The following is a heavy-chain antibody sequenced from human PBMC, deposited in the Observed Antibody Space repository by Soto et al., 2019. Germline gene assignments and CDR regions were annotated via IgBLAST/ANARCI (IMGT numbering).Heavy chain of an antibody. J-gene: IGHJ4*02. CDR2: IIPIFGTA. CDR3: AREGASGSHIGY. D-gene: IGHD3-22*01. Sequence: QVQLVQSGAEVKKPGSSVKVSCKASGGTFSSYAISWVRQAPGQGLEWMGGIIPIFGTADYAQKFQARVTITADESTSTAYMELSSLRSEDMAVYYCAREGASGSHIGYWGQGTLVTVSS. V-gene: IGHV1-69*01. CDR1: GGTFSSYA.